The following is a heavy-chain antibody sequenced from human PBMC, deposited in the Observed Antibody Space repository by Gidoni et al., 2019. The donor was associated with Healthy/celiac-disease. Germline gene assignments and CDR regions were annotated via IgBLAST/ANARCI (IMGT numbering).Heavy chain of an antibody. CDR3: TTDRPGPALDYFDY. V-gene: IGHV3-15*01. CDR2: SKSKTDGGTT. J-gene: IGHJ4*02. CDR1: GFTFSNAW. Sequence: EVQLVESGGGLVKPGGSLRLSCADSGFTFSNAWKSWVRRAPGKGLEWVGRSKSKTDGGTTDYAAPVKGRFTISRDDSKNTLYLQMNSLKTEDTAVYYCTTDRPGPALDYFDYWGQGTLVTVSS.